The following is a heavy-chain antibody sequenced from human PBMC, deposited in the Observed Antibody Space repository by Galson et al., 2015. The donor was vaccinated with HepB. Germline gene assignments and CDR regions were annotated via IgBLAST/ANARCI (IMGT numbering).Heavy chain of an antibody. Sequence: LSLTCTVSGGSISSGDYYWSWIRQPPGKGLEWIGYIYYSGSTYYNPSLKSRVTISVDTSKNQFSLKLSSVTAADTAVYYCGRGVVVVPAAHYWYFDLWGRGTLVTVSS. V-gene: IGHV4-30-4*01. CDR3: GRGVVVVPAAHYWYFDL. CDR2: IYYSGST. CDR1: GGSISSGDYY. D-gene: IGHD2-2*01. J-gene: IGHJ2*01.